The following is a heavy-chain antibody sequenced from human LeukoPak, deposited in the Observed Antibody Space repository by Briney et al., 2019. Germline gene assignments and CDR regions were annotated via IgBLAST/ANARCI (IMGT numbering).Heavy chain of an antibody. J-gene: IGHJ5*02. D-gene: IGHD5-12*01. CDR3: ARGLGGYQPLNWFDP. CDR2: MNPNSGNT. CDR1: GYTFTSYD. V-gene: IGHV1-8*01. Sequence: ASVKVSCMPSGYTFTSYDINWVRQATRQGLEWMAWMNPNSGNTGYAQKFQGSVTMTRNTSISTAYMELSSLRYEDTAVYYCARGLGGYQPLNWFDPWGQGTLVTVSS.